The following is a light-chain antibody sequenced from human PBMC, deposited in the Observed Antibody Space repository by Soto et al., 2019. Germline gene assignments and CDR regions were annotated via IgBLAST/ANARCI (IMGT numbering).Light chain of an antibody. CDR1: QSVSTS. J-gene: IGKJ4*01. V-gene: IGKV3-11*01. Sequence: EIVLTQSPATLSLSPGERATLSCRASQSVSTSLAWYQQKPGQAPRLLIYDASNRATGIPARFSGSGSGTDFTLIISSLEPEDFAVYYCQQRSNWPLTFGGGTKVEIK. CDR3: QQRSNWPLT. CDR2: DAS.